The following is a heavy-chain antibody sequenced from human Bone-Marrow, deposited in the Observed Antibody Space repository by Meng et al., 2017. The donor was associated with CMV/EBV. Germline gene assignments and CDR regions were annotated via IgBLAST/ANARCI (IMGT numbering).Heavy chain of an antibody. Sequence: GESLKISCAASGFTFSSYAMSWVRQASGKGLEWVGRIRSKANSYATAYAASVKGRFTISRDDSKNTAYLQMNSLKTEDTAVYYCTRLGNPAAAGFYYYYGMDVWGQGTTVTVSS. CDR3: TRLGNPAAAGFYYYYGMDV. D-gene: IGHD6-13*01. CDR1: GFTFSSYA. V-gene: IGHV3-73*01. J-gene: IGHJ6*02. CDR2: IRSKANSYAT.